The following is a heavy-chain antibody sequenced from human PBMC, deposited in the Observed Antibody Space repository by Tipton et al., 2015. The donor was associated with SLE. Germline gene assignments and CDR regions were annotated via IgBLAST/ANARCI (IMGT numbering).Heavy chain of an antibody. D-gene: IGHD1-1*01. CDR1: GFTISSYY. V-gene: IGHV3-53*05. CDR2: IADDGST. Sequence: SLRLSCAASGFTISSYYMNWVRRAPGRGLEWVSVIADDGSTNYADSAKGRFTVPRDTSKNTVYLQMKRLTTEDTAIYYCAKDLHWYGMDVWGLGTTVTVSS. CDR3: AKDLHWYGMDV. J-gene: IGHJ6*02.